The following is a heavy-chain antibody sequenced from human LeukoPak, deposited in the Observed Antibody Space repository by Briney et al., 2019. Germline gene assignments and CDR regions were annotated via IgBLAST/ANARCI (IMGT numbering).Heavy chain of an antibody. J-gene: IGHJ3*02. Sequence: SETLSLTCTVSGDSLSSGDYYWSWLRQPAGKGLEWIGRISSSGSTNYNPSLKSRVTISVDTSKNQFSLKLSSVTAADTAVYFCARGPYSYDSSGAFDIWGQGTMVTVSS. CDR3: ARGPYSYDSSGAFDI. CDR2: ISSSGST. CDR1: GDSLSSGDYY. D-gene: IGHD3-22*01. V-gene: IGHV4-61*02.